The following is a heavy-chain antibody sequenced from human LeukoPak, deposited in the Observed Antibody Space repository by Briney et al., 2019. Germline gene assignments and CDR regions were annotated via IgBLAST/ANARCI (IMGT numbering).Heavy chain of an antibody. J-gene: IGHJ3*02. CDR3: ARDSWWQQLPIGDAFDI. D-gene: IGHD6-13*01. V-gene: IGHV3-7*01. CDR1: GFTFSSYW. CDR2: IKQDGSER. Sequence: GGSLRLSCAASGFTFSSYWMSWVRQAPGKGLEWVANIKQDGSERYYVDSVKGRFTISRDNAKNSLYLQMNSLRAEDTAVYYCARDSWWQQLPIGDAFDIWGQGTMVTVSS.